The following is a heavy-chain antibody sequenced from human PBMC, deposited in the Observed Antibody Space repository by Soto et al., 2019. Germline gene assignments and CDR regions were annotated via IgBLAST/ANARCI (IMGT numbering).Heavy chain of an antibody. Sequence: SETLSLTCTVSGGSISSYYWSWIRQPPGKGLEWIGHFYHSGSSNYNPSLKSRVTISVDTSKNQFSLKLSSVTAADTAVYYCATLPVAVAGNYYFDYWGQGTLVTVSS. J-gene: IGHJ4*02. CDR3: ATLPVAVAGNYYFDY. CDR1: GGSISSYY. D-gene: IGHD6-19*01. V-gene: IGHV4-59*08. CDR2: FYHSGSS.